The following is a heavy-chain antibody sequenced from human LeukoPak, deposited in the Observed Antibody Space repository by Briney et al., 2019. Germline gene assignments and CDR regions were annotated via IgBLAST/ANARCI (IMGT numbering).Heavy chain of an antibody. CDR2: MKKDGSET. Sequence: GSLRLSCVVSGFTFSSYSMIWVRQAPGKGLQWVANMKKDGSETKYVDFVKGRFTISRDNAKNSLYLQMNSLRAEDTAVYYCGRHRSGSGTYFIDYWGQGTLDSVSS. CDR3: GRHRSGSGTYFIDY. J-gene: IGHJ4*02. D-gene: IGHD3-10*01. V-gene: IGHV3-7*01. CDR1: GFTFSSYS.